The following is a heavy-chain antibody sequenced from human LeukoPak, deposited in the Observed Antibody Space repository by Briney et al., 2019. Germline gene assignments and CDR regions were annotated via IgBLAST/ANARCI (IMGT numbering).Heavy chain of an antibody. V-gene: IGHV4-39*07. CDR2: IYYSGST. D-gene: IGHD3-3*01. CDR1: GGSISSSSYY. Sequence: SETLSLTCTVSGGSISSSSYYWGWIRQPPGKGLEWIGSIYYSGSTYYNPSLKSRVTISVDTSKNQLSLKLSSVTAADTAVYYCARTQTSYDFWSGYYGTENNWFDPWGQGTLVTVSS. CDR3: ARTQTSYDFWSGYYGTENNWFDP. J-gene: IGHJ5*02.